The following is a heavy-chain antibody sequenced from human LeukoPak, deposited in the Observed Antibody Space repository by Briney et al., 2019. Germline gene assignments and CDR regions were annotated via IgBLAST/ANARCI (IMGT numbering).Heavy chain of an antibody. V-gene: IGHV1-2*06. CDR1: GYTFIGYY. CDR2: IDPNSGGT. CDR3: ARELWFDY. Sequence: ASVRVSCKASGYTFIGYYMHWVRQATGQGLEWMGRIDPNSGGTNYAQRFQGRVTMTRDTSISTVYMELTRLTSDDTAVYYCARELWFDYWGQGALVTVSS. J-gene: IGHJ4*02. D-gene: IGHD3-16*01.